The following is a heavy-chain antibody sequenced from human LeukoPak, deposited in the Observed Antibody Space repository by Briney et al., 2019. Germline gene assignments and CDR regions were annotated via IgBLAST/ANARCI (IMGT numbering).Heavy chain of an antibody. J-gene: IGHJ4*02. Sequence: PSETLSLTXTVSGGSISSGSYYWSWIGQPAGKGLQWLGRIYTSGSTNYNPSLKSRVTISVDTSKNQFSLKLSSVTAADTAVYYCARDTTVHFDYWGQGTLVTVSS. CDR3: ARDTTVHFDY. D-gene: IGHD4-17*01. V-gene: IGHV4-61*02. CDR2: IYTSGST. CDR1: GGSISSGSYY.